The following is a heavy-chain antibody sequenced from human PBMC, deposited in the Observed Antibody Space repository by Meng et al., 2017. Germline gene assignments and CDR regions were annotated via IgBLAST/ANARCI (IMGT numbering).Heavy chain of an antibody. Sequence: GQLVEAGGGLVKPGGSRRLSWAASGFTFSSYSMNWVRQAPGKGLEWVSSISSSSSYIYYADSVKGRFTISRDNAKNSLYLQMNSLRAEDTAVYYCARDMTLAAAMVYWGQGTLVTVSS. J-gene: IGHJ4*02. CDR3: ARDMTLAAAMVY. D-gene: IGHD5-18*01. CDR1: GFTFSSYS. CDR2: ISSSSSYI. V-gene: IGHV3-21*01.